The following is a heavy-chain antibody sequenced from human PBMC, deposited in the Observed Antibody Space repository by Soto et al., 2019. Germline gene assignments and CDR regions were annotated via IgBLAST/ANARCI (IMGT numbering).Heavy chain of an antibody. V-gene: IGHV1-3*01. D-gene: IGHD3-22*01. Sequence: ASVKGSCKASGYTFTSYAMHWVRQAPGQRLEWMGWMNAGNGNTKYAQKFQGRVTMTPDTSTSTAYMELRSLRSHDTAVYYCARDKEYYYDSSGYYHFDYWGQGTLVTVSS. CDR3: ARDKEYYYDSSGYYHFDY. J-gene: IGHJ4*02. CDR2: MNAGNGNT. CDR1: GYTFTSYA.